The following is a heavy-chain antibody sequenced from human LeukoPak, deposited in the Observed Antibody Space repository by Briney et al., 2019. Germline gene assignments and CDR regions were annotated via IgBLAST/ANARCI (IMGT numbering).Heavy chain of an antibody. CDR3: AREGSDSSGSYGMDV. V-gene: IGHV3-7*01. CDR2: IKRDGSEK. D-gene: IGHD3-22*01. CDR1: GFTFSSYW. Sequence: GGSLRLSCAASGFTFSSYWMNWVRQAPGKGLEWVANIKRDGSEKYYVDSVKGRFTISRDNAKNSLHLQMNSLRAEDTAVYYCAREGSDSSGSYGMDVWGQGTTVTVS. J-gene: IGHJ6*02.